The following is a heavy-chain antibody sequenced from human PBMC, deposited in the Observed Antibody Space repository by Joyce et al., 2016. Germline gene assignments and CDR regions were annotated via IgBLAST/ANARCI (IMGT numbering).Heavy chain of an antibody. CDR2: TFYMSKWYN. CDR1: GDFVSSNSAA. J-gene: IGHJ3*02. V-gene: IGHV6-1*01. D-gene: IGHD3/OR15-3a*01. Sequence: QVQLQQSGPGLVKPSQILSLTCAISGDFVSSNSAAWNWIRQSPSRGLEWLGRTFYMSKWYNDYAVSLISRISINPDTSKNLFSLHLNSVTPEYTAVYYCARDAGFGLDALDIWGQGTMVTVSS. CDR3: ARDAGFGLDALDI.